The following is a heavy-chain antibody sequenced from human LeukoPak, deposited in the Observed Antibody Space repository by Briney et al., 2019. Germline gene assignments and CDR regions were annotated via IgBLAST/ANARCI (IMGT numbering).Heavy chain of an antibody. V-gene: IGHV3-7*01. J-gene: IGHJ3*02. Sequence: GGSLRISCAASGVTFSSYWMTWVRQAPGKGLEWVANIKYDGSKKYYVDSMGRFTISRANAKNSLDLQMNSLRVEDTDVSYCERSGSDNYVRGFDIWGQGTMVTVSS. CDR2: IKYDGSKK. CDR3: ERSGSDNYVRGFDI. CDR1: GVTFSSYW. D-gene: IGHD3-10*01.